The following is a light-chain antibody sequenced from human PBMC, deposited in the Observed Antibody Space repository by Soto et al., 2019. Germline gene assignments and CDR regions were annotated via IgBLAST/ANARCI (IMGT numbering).Light chain of an antibody. CDR1: SSDVGGYNY. CDR3: SSYTSSSTQRV. V-gene: IGLV2-14*01. CDR2: DVS. J-gene: IGLJ2*01. Sequence: QSALTQPASVSGSPGQSITISCTGTSSDVGGYNYVSWYQQHPGKAPTLMIYDVSNRPSGVANRFSGSKSGNTASLTISGLQAEDEADYYCSSYTSSSTQRVFGGGTQLTVL.